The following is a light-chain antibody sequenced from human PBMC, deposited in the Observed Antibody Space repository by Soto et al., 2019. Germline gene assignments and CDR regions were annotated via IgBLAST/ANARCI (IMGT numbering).Light chain of an antibody. Sequence: ETVMTQSPATLSVPPGEGAVLSCRASQSVSSYLAWYRLRPGQAPRVLIYGASTRASGIPTRFSGSGSGTEFTLTIGSLQSEDSAVYYCQQYKDWPKTFGQGTKVEIK. J-gene: IGKJ1*01. V-gene: IGKV3-15*01. CDR2: GAS. CDR1: QSVSSY. CDR3: QQYKDWPKT.